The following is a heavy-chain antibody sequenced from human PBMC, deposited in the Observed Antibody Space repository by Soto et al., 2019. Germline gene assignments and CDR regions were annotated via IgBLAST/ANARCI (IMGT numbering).Heavy chain of an antibody. Sequence: QVQLVQSGAEVKKPGASVKVSCKASGYTFTTYAMHWVRQAPGQRLEWMGWINAGNGNTKYSQKFQGRVTITRDTSASTAYMELSSLRSEDTAVYYCARSPYTGRYGEYFQHWGQGTLVTVSS. V-gene: IGHV1-3*01. J-gene: IGHJ1*01. CDR3: ARSPYTGRYGEYFQH. CDR2: INAGNGNT. CDR1: GYTFTTYA. D-gene: IGHD6-25*01.